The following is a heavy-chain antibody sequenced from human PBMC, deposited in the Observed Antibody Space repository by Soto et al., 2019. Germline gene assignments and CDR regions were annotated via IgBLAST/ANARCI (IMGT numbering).Heavy chain of an antibody. V-gene: IGHV1-18*01. CDR1: GYTFASYG. CDR2: ISAYNGNT. CDR3: AMPSTVGRPFDI. D-gene: IGHD2-8*02. J-gene: IGHJ3*02. Sequence: ASVRVSCKASGYTFASYGISWVRQAPGQGLEWMGWISAYNGNTNYAQKLQGRVTMTTDTSTSTAYMELRGLRYDDTAVYYCAMPSTVGRPFDIWGHGTMVTV.